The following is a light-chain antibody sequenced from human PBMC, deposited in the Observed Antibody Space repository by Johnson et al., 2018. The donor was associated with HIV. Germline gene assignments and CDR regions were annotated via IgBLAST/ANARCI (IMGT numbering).Light chain of an antibody. CDR1: SSNIGNNY. V-gene: IGLV1-51*01. CDR2: DNN. J-gene: IGLJ1*01. Sequence: QSVLTQPPSVSAAPGQKVTISCSGSSSNIGNNYVSWYKQLPGTAPKLLIYDNNKRPSGIPDRFSGSKSGTSATLGITGLQTGDEADYYCATWDNSLLYVFGTGTKVTVL. CDR3: ATWDNSLLYV.